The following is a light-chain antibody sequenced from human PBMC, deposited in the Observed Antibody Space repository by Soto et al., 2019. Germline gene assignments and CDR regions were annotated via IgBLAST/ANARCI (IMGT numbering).Light chain of an antibody. Sequence: DIQMTQSPSSLSASVGDRVTITCRASQALRNDLDWYQQKPGKAPKRLIYASSSLQTGVPSRFSGSGSGTEFTLTISSLQPEDFATYYCLQHNSYPRTFGQGTRVEMK. J-gene: IGKJ1*01. CDR1: QALRND. CDR2: ASS. CDR3: LQHNSYPRT. V-gene: IGKV1-17*01.